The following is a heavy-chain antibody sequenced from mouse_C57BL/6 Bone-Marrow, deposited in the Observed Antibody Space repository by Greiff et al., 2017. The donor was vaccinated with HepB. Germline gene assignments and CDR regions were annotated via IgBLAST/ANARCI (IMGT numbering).Heavy chain of an antibody. D-gene: IGHD1-1*01. J-gene: IGHJ1*03. CDR3: TRWGGSSYFSYWYFDV. Sequence: VQLQQSGTVLARPGASVKMSCKTSGYTFTSYWMHWVKQRPGQGLEWIGAIYPGNSDTSYNQKFKGKAKLTAVTSASTAYMELSSLTNEDSAVYYCTRWGGSSYFSYWYFDVWGTGTTVTVSS. CDR1: GYTFTSYW. CDR2: IYPGNSDT. V-gene: IGHV1-5*01.